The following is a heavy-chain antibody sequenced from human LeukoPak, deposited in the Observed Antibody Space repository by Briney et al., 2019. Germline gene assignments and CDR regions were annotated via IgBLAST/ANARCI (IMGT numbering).Heavy chain of an antibody. Sequence: GSLRLSCAASGFTFDDYGMSWVRQAPGKGLEWVSGFNWNGGSTGYADSVKGRFTISRDNAKNSLYLQMNSLRAEDTALYYCAREFGTIFGVVIPRYMDVWGKGTTVTVSS. D-gene: IGHD3-3*01. CDR2: FNWNGGST. J-gene: IGHJ6*03. V-gene: IGHV3-20*04. CDR1: GFTFDDYG. CDR3: AREFGTIFGVVIPRYMDV.